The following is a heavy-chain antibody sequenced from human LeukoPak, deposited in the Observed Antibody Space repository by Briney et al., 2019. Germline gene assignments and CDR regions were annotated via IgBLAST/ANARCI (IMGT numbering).Heavy chain of an antibody. Sequence: SETLSLTCAVYGGSFSGYYWSWIRQPPGKGLEWIGEINHSGSTNYNPSLKSRVTISVDTSKNQFSLKLSSVTAADTAVYYCARAGYYDFWSGYMTFFGFDYWGQGTLVTVSS. CDR3: ARAGYYDFWSGYMTFFGFDY. V-gene: IGHV4-34*01. CDR2: INHSGST. D-gene: IGHD3-3*01. CDR1: GGSFSGYY. J-gene: IGHJ4*02.